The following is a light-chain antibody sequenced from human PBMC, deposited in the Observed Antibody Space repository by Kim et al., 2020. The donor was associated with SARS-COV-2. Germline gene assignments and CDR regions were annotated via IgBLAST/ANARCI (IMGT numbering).Light chain of an antibody. Sequence: ETVLTQSPGTLSLSPGERATLSCRASESVSSNNLAWYQQKPGQAPRLLIYGASSRATGIPERFSGSGSGTDFTLTFSRLEPEDFAVFYCQQYGRSWTFGQGTKVDIK. CDR2: GAS. J-gene: IGKJ1*01. CDR1: ESVSSNN. V-gene: IGKV3-20*01. CDR3: QQYGRSWT.